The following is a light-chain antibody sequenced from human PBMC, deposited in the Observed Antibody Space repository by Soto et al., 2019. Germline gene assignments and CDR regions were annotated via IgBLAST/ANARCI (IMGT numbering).Light chain of an antibody. CDR3: QNYHSTPQIT. V-gene: IGKV1-27*01. J-gene: IGKJ5*01. Sequence: DIQMTQSPSSLPASIGDRVTITCRASQGISNYLAWYQQKPGKVPKLLISGASALQSGVPSRFSGNGSGTDFTLSIISLQPEDVAAYYCQNYHSTPQITFGQGTRLEIK. CDR1: QGISNY. CDR2: GAS.